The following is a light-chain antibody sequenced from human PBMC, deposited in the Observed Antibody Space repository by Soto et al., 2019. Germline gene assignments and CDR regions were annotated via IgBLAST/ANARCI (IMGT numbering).Light chain of an antibody. J-gene: IGKJ1*01. CDR2: KAS. CDR3: QQYNSYSWA. Sequence: VQMAQLPSILNASVGDRVTITCRASQSISTWLAWYQQRAGKAPKLLIYKASNLESGVPSRFSGSGSGTDFTLTISSLQPDDFATYYCQQYNSYSWAFGQGTKV. V-gene: IGKV1-5*03. CDR1: QSISTW.